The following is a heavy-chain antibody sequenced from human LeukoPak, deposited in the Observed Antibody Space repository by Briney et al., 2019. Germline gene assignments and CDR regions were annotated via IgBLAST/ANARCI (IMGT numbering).Heavy chain of an antibody. V-gene: IGHV3-23*01. CDR1: GFTFSSYA. D-gene: IGHD5-24*01. CDR2: ISGSGGST. CDR3: AKASERDGYNYDTYYFDY. Sequence: GGSLRLSCAASGFTFSSYAMSWVRRAPGKGLEWVSAISGSGGSTYYADSVKGRFTISRDNSKNTLYLQMNSLRAEDTAVYYCAKASERDGYNYDTYYFDYWGQGTLVTVSS. J-gene: IGHJ4*02.